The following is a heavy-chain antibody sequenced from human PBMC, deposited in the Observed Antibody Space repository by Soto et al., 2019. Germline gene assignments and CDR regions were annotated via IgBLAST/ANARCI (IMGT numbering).Heavy chain of an antibody. J-gene: IGHJ4*02. CDR2: ISGSGGST. Sequence: EVQLLESGGGLVQPGGSLRLSCAASGFTFSSYAMSWVRQDPGKGLEWVSAISGSGGSTYYADSVKGRFTISRDNSKNTLYLQMNSLRAEDTAVYYCAGKEGRVRGLDYWGQGTLVTVSS. D-gene: IGHD3-10*01. CDR3: AGKEGRVRGLDY. CDR1: GFTFSSYA. V-gene: IGHV3-23*01.